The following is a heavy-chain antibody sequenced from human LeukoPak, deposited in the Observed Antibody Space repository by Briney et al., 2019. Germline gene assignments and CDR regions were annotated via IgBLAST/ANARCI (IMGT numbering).Heavy chain of an antibody. CDR2: IYYSGST. D-gene: IGHD4-17*01. CDR3: ARHGDYGDYFFDY. J-gene: IGHJ4*02. CDR1: GGSISSSSYY. Sequence: SETLSLTCTVSGGSISSSSYYWGWIRQPPGKGLEWIGSIYYSGSTYYNPSLKSRVTISVDTSKNQFSLKLSSVTAADTAVYYCARHGDYGDYFFDYWSQGTLVTVSS. V-gene: IGHV4-39*01.